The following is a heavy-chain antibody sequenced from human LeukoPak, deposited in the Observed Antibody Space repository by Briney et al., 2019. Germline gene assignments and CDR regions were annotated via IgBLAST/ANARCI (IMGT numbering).Heavy chain of an antibody. D-gene: IGHD6-19*01. CDR3: AKGAGYSSGWYRDFDY. CDR1: GFTFSSYA. CDR2: ISYDGSNK. V-gene: IGHV3-30-3*01. Sequence: PGGSLRLSCAASGFTFSSYAMHWVRQAPGKGLEWVAVISYDGSNKYYADSVKGRFTISRDNSKNTLYLQMNSLSAEDTAVYYCAKGAGYSSGWYRDFDYWGQGTLVTVSS. J-gene: IGHJ4*02.